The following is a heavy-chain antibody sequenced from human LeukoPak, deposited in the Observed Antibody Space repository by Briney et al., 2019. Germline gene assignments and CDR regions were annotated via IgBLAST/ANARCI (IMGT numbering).Heavy chain of an antibody. D-gene: IGHD6-19*01. CDR1: DGSLSSYY. Sequence: PSETLSLTCTVSDGSLSSYYWTWIRQPPGKGLEWIGSVSYSGSTDYDPSLTSRVTISLHTSNNQFSLNLRSVTAADMAVYYCARKFGTGWFFDYWGRGTLVAVSS. CDR2: VSYSGST. CDR3: ARKFGTGWFFDY. J-gene: IGHJ4*02. V-gene: IGHV4-59*01.